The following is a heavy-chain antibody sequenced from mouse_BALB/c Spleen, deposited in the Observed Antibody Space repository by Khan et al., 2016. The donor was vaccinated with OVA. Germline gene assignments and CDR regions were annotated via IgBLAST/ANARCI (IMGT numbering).Heavy chain of an antibody. J-gene: IGHJ4*01. Sequence: EVQLQESGPGLVKPSQSLSLTCTVTGYSITSGYAWNWIRQFPGNKLEWMGYISYSGSTSYNPSLRSRITITRDTSKNQFFLQLKSVTTEDTATYYCARKNYYVYAMDYWGQGTSVTVSS. V-gene: IGHV3-2*02. D-gene: IGHD1-1*01. CDR3: ARKNYYVYAMDY. CDR2: ISYSGST. CDR1: GYSITSGYA.